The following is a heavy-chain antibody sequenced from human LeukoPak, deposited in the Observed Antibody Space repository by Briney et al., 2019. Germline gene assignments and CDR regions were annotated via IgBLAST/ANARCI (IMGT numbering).Heavy chain of an antibody. V-gene: IGHV3-23*01. CDR2: ISGSGGST. CDR1: GFTLSSYA. Sequence: PGGSLRLSCAASGFTLSSYAMSWVRQAPGKGLEWVSAISGSGGSTYYADSVKGRFTISRDNSKNTLYLQMNSLRAEDTAVYYCAKPTYGSGRSWFDPWGQGTLVTVSS. CDR3: AKPTYGSGRSWFDP. D-gene: IGHD3-10*01. J-gene: IGHJ5*02.